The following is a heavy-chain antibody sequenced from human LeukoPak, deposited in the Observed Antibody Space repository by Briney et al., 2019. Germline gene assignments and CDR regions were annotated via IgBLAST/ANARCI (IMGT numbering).Heavy chain of an antibody. V-gene: IGHV3-9*01. CDR2: ISWNSGDI. J-gene: IGHJ3*02. CDR3: AKGLWDDTSGYVVGAFDI. CDR1: GFIFADYA. D-gene: IGHD3-22*01. Sequence: GGSLRLSCAASGFIFADYAMHWVRQAPGKGLEWVSGISWNSGDIGYADSVKGRFTISRDNAKNSLYLQVNSLRADDTALYYCAKGLWDDTSGYVVGAFDIWGQGTMVTVSS.